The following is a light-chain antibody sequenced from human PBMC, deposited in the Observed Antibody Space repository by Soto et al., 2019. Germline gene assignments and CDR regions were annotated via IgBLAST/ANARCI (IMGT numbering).Light chain of an antibody. CDR1: ESVSSN. CDR2: DVS. CDR3: QQRSDWPLT. Sequence: VMTQSPATLSVSPGERATLSCRASESVSSNLAWYQQRPGQAPRLLIYDVSNRATGIPARFSGSGSGTDLTITISSLEPEDFEVYYCQQRSDWPLTFGQGTRLEIK. J-gene: IGKJ5*01. V-gene: IGKV3-11*01.